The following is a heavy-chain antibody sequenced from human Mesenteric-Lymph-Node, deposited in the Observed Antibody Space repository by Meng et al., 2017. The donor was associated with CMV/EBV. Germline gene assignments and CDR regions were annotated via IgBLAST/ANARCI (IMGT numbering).Heavy chain of an antibody. CDR2: ISWNSGSI. D-gene: IGHD2-2*01. CDR3: ARDLYCSSISCYTGDYFDY. J-gene: IGHJ4*02. CDR1: GFTFDDYA. V-gene: IGHV3-9*01. Sequence: GGSLRLSCAASGFTFDDYAMHWVRQAPGKGLEWVSGISWNSGSIGYADSVKGRFTISRDNAKTSLYLQMNSLRAEDTAVYYCARDLYCSSISCYTGDYFDYWGRGTLVTVSS.